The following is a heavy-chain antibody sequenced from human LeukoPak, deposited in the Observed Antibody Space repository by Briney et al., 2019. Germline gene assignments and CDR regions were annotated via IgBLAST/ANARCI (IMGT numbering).Heavy chain of an antibody. D-gene: IGHD4-17*01. J-gene: IGHJ3*02. V-gene: IGHV3-30*04. Sequence: GRSLRLSCAASGFTFSSYAMHWVRQAPGKGLEWVAVISYDGSNKYYADSVKGRFTISRDNSKNTLYLQMNSLRAEDTAVYSCARDNGDYDAFDIWGQGTMVTVSS. CDR1: GFTFSSYA. CDR3: ARDNGDYDAFDI. CDR2: ISYDGSNK.